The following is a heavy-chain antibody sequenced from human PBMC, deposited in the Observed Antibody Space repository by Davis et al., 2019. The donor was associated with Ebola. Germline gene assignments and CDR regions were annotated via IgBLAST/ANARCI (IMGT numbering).Heavy chain of an antibody. Sequence: GESLKISCAASGFTFSSYAMSWVRQAPGKGLEWVSAISGSGGSTYYADSVKGRFTISRDNSKNTLYLQMNSLRAEDTAVYYCAKDSRITIFGVVIPYYGMDVWGQGTTVTVSS. CDR3: AKDSRITIFGVVIPYYGMDV. V-gene: IGHV3-23*01. J-gene: IGHJ6*02. D-gene: IGHD3-3*01. CDR1: GFTFSSYA. CDR2: ISGSGGST.